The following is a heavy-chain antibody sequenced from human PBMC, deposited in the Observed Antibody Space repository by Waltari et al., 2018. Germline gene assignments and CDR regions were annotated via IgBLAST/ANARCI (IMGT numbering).Heavy chain of an antibody. V-gene: IGHV3-7*03. J-gene: IGHJ4*02. CDR1: GFTVSSYW. D-gene: IGHD6-13*01. CDR2: IKQDGSEK. CDR3: AKDHGVSSHFDY. Sequence: EVPLVESGGGLVQPGGSLRLSCAASGFTVSSYWKSGVRQAPGKGLEWVANIKQDGSEKYYVDSVKGRFTISRDNSKNSLYLQMNSLRTEDTALYYCAKDHGVSSHFDYWGQGTLVTVSS.